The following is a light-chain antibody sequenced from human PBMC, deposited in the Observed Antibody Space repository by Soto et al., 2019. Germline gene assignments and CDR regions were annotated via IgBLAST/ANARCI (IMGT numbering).Light chain of an antibody. CDR2: RAS. CDR3: QQYSTYPLT. V-gene: IGKV1-5*03. J-gene: IGKJ4*01. Sequence: DIQMTQSPSTRSASVGDRVTMTCRASQSISNSLAWYQQQPGKAPKLLIYRASALQSGVPSRFSGSGSGTEFTLTIDSRRPDDFATFYCQQYSTYPLTFGGGTRVDIK. CDR1: QSISNS.